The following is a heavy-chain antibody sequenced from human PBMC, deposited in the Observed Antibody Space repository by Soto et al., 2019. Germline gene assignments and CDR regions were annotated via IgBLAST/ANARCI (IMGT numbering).Heavy chain of an antibody. CDR3: AKVTLQDGSSSSFYYYYYGMDV. CDR2: ISGSGGST. D-gene: IGHD6-6*01. CDR1: GFTFSSYA. Sequence: GGSLRLSCAASGFTFSSYAMSWVRQAPGKGLEWVSAISGSGGSTYYADSVKGRFTISRDNSKNTLYLQMNSLRAEDTAVYDCAKVTLQDGSSSSFYYYYYGMDVWGQGTTVTVSS. V-gene: IGHV3-23*01. J-gene: IGHJ6*02.